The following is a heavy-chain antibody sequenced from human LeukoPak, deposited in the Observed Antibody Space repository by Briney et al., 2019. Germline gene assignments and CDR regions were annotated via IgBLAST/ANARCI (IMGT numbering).Heavy chain of an antibody. CDR3: ARSPSKKRRNTVTTFDY. V-gene: IGHV4-34*01. D-gene: IGHD4-17*01. CDR1: GGSFSGYY. CDR2: INHSGST. Sequence: SETLSLTCAVYGGSFSGYYWSWIRQPPGKGLEWIGEINHSGSTNYNPSLKSRVTISVDTSKNQFSLKLSSVTAADTAVYYCARSPSKKRRNTVTTFDYWGQGTLVTGSS. J-gene: IGHJ4*02.